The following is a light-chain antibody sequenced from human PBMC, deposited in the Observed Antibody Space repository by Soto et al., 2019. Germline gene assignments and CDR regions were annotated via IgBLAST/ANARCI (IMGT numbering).Light chain of an antibody. CDR2: DVT. CDR3: CSYAGIYTV. J-gene: IGLJ3*02. V-gene: IGLV2-11*01. Sequence: QSVLTQPRSVSGSPGQSVTISCTGTNSDVSGYNYVSWYQQHPGKAPKLMIYDVTKRPSGVPDRFFGSKSGNTASLTISGLQAEDDADYYCCSYAGIYTVFGGGIKLTVL. CDR1: NSDVSGYNY.